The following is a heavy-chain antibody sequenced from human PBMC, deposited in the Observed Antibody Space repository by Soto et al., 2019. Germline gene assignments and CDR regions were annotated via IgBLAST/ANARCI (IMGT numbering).Heavy chain of an antibody. D-gene: IGHD3-10*01. CDR1: GFTLSSYT. J-gene: IGHJ3*02. CDR2: ISGSSSYI. V-gene: IGHV3-21*01. Sequence: GGSLRLSCAASGFTLSSYTMNWVRQAPGKGLEWVSSISGSSSYIYYADSVKGRFTISRDNAKKSLYLQMNSLRAEDTAVYYCARDYRHYYGSGSYYVVVDAFDIWGQGTMVTVSS. CDR3: ARDYRHYYGSGSYYVVVDAFDI.